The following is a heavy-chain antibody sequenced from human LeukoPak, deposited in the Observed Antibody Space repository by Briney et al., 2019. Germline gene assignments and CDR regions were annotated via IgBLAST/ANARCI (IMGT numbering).Heavy chain of an antibody. V-gene: IGHV3-53*01. Sequence: GGSLRLSRAASGFTLSSYYMNWVRQAPAKELDWVSVIHTGGVRYHADPGRGRFTISRDTSKNMVFLQMNSLRVEDTAVYYCARGIDYWGRGTLVTVSS. CDR3: ARGIDY. CDR1: GFTLSSYY. CDR2: IHTGGVR. J-gene: IGHJ4*02.